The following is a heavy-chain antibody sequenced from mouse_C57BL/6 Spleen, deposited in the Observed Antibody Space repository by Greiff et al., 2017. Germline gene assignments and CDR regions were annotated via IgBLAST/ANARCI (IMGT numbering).Heavy chain of an antibody. J-gene: IGHJ4*01. CDR3: ARAGTRGDYAMDD. CDR2: IDPANGNT. Sequence: VQLQQSVAELVRPGASVKLSCTASGFNIKNTYMHWVTQRPEQGLEWIGRIDPANGNTKYAPKLQGKATITADKSSNTAYLQLSSLTSEDTAIYYGARAGTRGDYAMDDWGQGTSVTVSS. CDR1: GFNIKNTY. D-gene: IGHD3-3*01. V-gene: IGHV14-3*01.